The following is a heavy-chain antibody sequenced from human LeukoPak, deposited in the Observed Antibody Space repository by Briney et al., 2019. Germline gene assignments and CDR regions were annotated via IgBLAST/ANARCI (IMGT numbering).Heavy chain of an antibody. Sequence: PGGSLRLSCAASGFTFSSYEMNWVRQAPGKGLEWVSYISSSGSTIYYADSVKGRFTISRDNAKNSLYLQMNSLRAEDTAVYYCASTGKDMVRGVSYYYMDVWGKGTTVTISS. V-gene: IGHV3-48*03. CDR3: ASTGKDMVRGVSYYYMDV. CDR2: ISSSGSTI. D-gene: IGHD3-10*01. J-gene: IGHJ6*03. CDR1: GFTFSSYE.